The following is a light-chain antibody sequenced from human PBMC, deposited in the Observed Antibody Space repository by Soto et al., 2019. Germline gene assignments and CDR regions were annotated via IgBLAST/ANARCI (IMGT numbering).Light chain of an antibody. CDR1: QSLSSH. V-gene: IGKV3-11*01. CDR3: QQRTNWLT. J-gene: IGKJ4*01. Sequence: EVVLTQSPATLSLSPGERATLSCRASQSLSSHLAWYQHKPGQAPRLLIYAASVRATGIPARFSGSGSGTDFTLTISSLEPEDFVVYYCQQRTNWLTFGGGTKVEIK. CDR2: AAS.